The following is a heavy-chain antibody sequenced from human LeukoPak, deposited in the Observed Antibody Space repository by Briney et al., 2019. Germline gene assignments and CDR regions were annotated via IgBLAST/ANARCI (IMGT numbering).Heavy chain of an antibody. Sequence: GASVKVSCKASGYTFTSYYMHWVRQAPGQGLEWMGLINPTGGSTGYAQKFQGRVTMTRDMSTSTDYMELSSLRSDDTAVYYCAREATYYYYYYMDVWGKGTTVTISS. CDR3: AREATYYYYYYMDV. CDR2: INPTGGST. J-gene: IGHJ6*03. V-gene: IGHV1-46*01. CDR1: GYTFTSYY.